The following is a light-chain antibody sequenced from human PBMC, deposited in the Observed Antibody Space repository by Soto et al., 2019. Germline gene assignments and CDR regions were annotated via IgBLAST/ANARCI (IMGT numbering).Light chain of an antibody. J-gene: IGLJ2*01. V-gene: IGLV1-40*01. CDR3: PSYDSSLRGVV. CDR1: SSNIGAGYD. CDR2: GNS. Sequence: QAVVTQPPSVSGAPGQRVTISCTGSSSNIGAGYDVHWYQQLPGTAPKLLIYGNSNRPSGVPDRVSGSNSATSGSLAITGLQADYEDDYYCPSYDSSLRGVVFGEGTKLAV.